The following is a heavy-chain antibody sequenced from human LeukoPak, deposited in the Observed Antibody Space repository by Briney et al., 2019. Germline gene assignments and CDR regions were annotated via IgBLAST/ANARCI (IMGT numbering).Heavy chain of an antibody. J-gene: IGHJ4*02. CDR3: ARGGYTAMALDY. CDR2: INPSGGST. Sequence: ASVKVSCKASGGTFSSYAISWVRQAPGQGLEWMGIINPSGGSTSYAQKFQGRVTMTRDTSTSTVYMELSSLRSEDTAVYYCARGGYTAMALDYWGQGTLVTVSS. CDR1: GGTFSSYA. D-gene: IGHD5-18*01. V-gene: IGHV1-46*01.